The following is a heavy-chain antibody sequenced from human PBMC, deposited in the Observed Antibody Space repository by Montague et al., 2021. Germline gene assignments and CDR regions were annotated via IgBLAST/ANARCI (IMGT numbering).Heavy chain of an antibody. CDR3: GRDYWGSIDY. V-gene: IGHV4-59*02. D-gene: IGHD7-27*01. CDR1: GGSANGYD. Sequence: SETLSLTCSVSGGSANGYDWSWIRQPPGKGLEWIGYMRSSGSPNYNPSFKSRLAISIDRSRNQFSLELSFVTAADTAIYFCGRDYWGSIDYRGHGILVTVSS. CDR2: MRSSGSP. J-gene: IGHJ4*01.